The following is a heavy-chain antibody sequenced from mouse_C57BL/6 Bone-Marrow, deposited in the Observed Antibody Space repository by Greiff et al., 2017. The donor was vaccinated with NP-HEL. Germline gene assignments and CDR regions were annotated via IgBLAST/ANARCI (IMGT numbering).Heavy chain of an antibody. CDR3: ARFGDYGSWFAY. CDR1: GFTFSDYY. V-gene: IGHV5-16*01. D-gene: IGHD1-2*01. J-gene: IGHJ3*01. CDR2: INYDGSST. Sequence: EVKVVESEGGLVQPGSSMKLSCTASGFTFSDYYMAWVRQVPEKGLEWVANINYDGSSTYYLDSLKSRFIISRDNAKNILYLQMSSLKSEDTATYYCARFGDYGSWFAYWGQGTLVTVSA.